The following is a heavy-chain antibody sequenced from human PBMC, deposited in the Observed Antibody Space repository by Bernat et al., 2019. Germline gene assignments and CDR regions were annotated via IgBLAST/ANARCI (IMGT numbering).Heavy chain of an antibody. J-gene: IGHJ6*03. CDR2: ISSSSSYT. CDR1: GFTFSDYY. Sequence: VQLVESGGGLVQPGGSLRLSCAASGFTFSDYYMSWIRQAPGKGLDWVSYISSSSSYTNYADSVKGRFTISRDNAKNSLYLQMNSLRAEDTAVYYRAGGTSTSAPYMDGWGKGNTGNVSS. V-gene: IGHV3-11*05. CDR3: AGGTSTSAPYMDG.